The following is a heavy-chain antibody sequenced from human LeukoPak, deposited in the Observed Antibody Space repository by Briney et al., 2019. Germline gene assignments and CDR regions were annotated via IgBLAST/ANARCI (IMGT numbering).Heavy chain of an antibody. D-gene: IGHD2-2*01. CDR1: GFTFSSHW. CDR3: VSFYETY. J-gene: IGHJ4*02. CDR2: INSDGSSI. Sequence: SGGSLRLSCAASGFTFSSHWMHWVRQAPGKGLVWVSRINSDGSSISYADSVKGRFTISRDNAKNTLYLQMNNLRAEDTAVYYCVSFYETYWGRGTLVTVSS. V-gene: IGHV3-74*01.